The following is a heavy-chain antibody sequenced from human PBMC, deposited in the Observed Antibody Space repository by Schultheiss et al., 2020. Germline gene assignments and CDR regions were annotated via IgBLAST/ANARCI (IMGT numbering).Heavy chain of an antibody. J-gene: IGHJ5*02. CDR3: STSSIAAGDWFDP. CDR1: GGSISSGDYY. Sequence: SATLSLTCTVSGGSISSGDYYWSWIRQPPGKGLEWIGYIYYSGSTNYNPSLKSRVTISVDTSKNQFSLKLSSVTAADTAVYYCSTSSIAAGDWFDPWGQGTLVTVSS. CDR2: IYYSGST. V-gene: IGHV4-30-4*03. D-gene: IGHD6-6*01.